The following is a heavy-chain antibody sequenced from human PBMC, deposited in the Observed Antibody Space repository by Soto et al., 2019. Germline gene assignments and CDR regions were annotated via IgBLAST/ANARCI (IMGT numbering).Heavy chain of an antibody. Sequence: QVQLVESGGGVVQPGRSLRLSCAASGFTFSSYAMHWVRQAPGKGLEWVAVISYDGSNKYYADSVKGRFTISRDNSKNTLYLQMNSLRAEDTAVYYCARDPPAMVRGVSLYGMDVWGQGTTVTVSS. CDR2: ISYDGSNK. CDR3: ARDPPAMVRGVSLYGMDV. J-gene: IGHJ6*02. CDR1: GFTFSSYA. V-gene: IGHV3-30-3*01. D-gene: IGHD3-10*01.